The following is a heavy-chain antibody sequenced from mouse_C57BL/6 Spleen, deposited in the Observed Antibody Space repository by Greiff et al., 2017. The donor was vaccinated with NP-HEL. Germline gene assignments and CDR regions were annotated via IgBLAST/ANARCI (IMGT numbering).Heavy chain of an antibody. D-gene: IGHD1-1*01. J-gene: IGHJ3*01. CDR2: IYPGDGDT. CDR3: ARGVTTVVERTWFAY. V-gene: IGHV1-82*01. CDR1: GYAFSSSW. Sequence: QVQLQQSGPELVKPGASVKISCKASGYAFSSSWMNWVKQRPGKGLEWIGRIYPGDGDTNYNGKFKGKDTLTADKSSSTAYMQLSSLTSEDSAVYFCARGVTTVVERTWFAYWGQGTLVTVSA.